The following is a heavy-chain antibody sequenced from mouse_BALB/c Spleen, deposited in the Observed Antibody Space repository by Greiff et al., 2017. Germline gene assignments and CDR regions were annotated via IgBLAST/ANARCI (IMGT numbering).Heavy chain of an antibody. J-gene: IGHJ3*01. CDR2: INPSTGYT. CDR1: GYTFTSYW. D-gene: IGHD1-2*01. V-gene: IGHV1-7*01. CDR3: ARSDYGSSWFAY. Sequence: VQRVESGAELAKPGASVKMSCKASGYTFTSYWMHWVKQRPGQGLEWIGYINPSTGYTEYNQKFKDKATLTADKSSSTAYMQLSSLTSEDSAVYYCARSDYGSSWFAYWGQGTLVTVSA.